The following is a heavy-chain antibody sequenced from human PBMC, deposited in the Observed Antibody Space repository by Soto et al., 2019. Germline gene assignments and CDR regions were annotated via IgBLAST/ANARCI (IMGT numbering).Heavy chain of an antibody. V-gene: IGHV3-33*01. CDR2: IWYDGSNK. D-gene: IGHD2-15*01. J-gene: IGHJ6*02. CDR3: ARDVGYCSGGSCYYGMDV. Sequence: VGSLRLSCAASGFTFSSYGMHWVRQAPGKGLEWVAVIWYDGSNKYYADSVKGRFTISRDNSKNTLYLQMNSLRAEDTAVYYCARDVGYCSGGSCYYGMDVWGQGTTVTVSS. CDR1: GFTFSSYG.